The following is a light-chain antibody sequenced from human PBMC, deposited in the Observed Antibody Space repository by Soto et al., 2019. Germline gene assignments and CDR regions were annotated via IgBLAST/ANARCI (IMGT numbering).Light chain of an antibody. V-gene: IGKV1-5*03. CDR1: QTISNY. CDR2: KAS. CDR3: QQYNSYSRE. J-gene: IGKJ1*01. Sequence: DIQMTQSPSTLSGSVGDRVTITCRASQTISNYLAWYQQKPGKAPKLLIYKASSLESGVPSRFSGSGSGTEFTLTISSLQPDDFATYYCQQYNSYSREFGQGTKVDIK.